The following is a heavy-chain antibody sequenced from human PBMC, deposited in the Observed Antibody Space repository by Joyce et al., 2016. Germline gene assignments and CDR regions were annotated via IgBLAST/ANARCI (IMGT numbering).Heavy chain of an antibody. Sequence: QVQLQQWGAGLSKPAETLSLTCAVYGGSFSGYYWTWIRQPPGKGLEWIGEINHSGSTNYNPSLRSRVIISVDTSKNQFSLRLSSVTAADTAVYYCARSGVKQAYYYYGLDVWGQGTTVTVSS. V-gene: IGHV4-34*01. J-gene: IGHJ6*02. CDR1: GGSFSGYY. CDR2: INHSGST. D-gene: IGHD1-26*01. CDR3: ARSGVKQAYYYYGLDV.